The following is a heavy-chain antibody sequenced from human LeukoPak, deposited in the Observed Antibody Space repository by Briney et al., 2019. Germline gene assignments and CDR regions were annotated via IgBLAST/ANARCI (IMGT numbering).Heavy chain of an antibody. V-gene: IGHV1-2*02. CDR1: GYTFTGYY. CDR3: ARGGSRATFDS. D-gene: IGHD2-2*01. J-gene: IGHJ4*02. Sequence: SVEVSCKASGYTFTGYYMHWVRQAPGQGLEWMGWINPKNGGTNYAQMFQGRVTMTRDTSVTTVYMDLSSLRSDDTAIYYCARGGSRATFDSWGQGTLVTVSS. CDR2: INPKNGGT.